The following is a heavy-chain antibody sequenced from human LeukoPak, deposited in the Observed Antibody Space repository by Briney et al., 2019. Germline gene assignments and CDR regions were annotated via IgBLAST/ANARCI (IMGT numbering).Heavy chain of an antibody. CDR2: INHSGST. Sequence: SETLSLTRAVYGGSFSGYYWSWIRQPPGKGLEWIGEINHSGSTNYNPSLKSRVTISVDTSKNQFSLKLSSVTAADTAVYYCARRGYYYDSSGGIDYWGQGTLVTVSS. D-gene: IGHD3-22*01. CDR1: GGSFSGYY. CDR3: ARRGYYYDSSGGIDY. J-gene: IGHJ4*02. V-gene: IGHV4-34*01.